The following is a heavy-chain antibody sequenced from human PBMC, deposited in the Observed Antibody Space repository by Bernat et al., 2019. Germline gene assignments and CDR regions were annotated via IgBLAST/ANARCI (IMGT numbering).Heavy chain of an antibody. V-gene: IGHV3-33*01. CDR1: GFTFSSYG. CDR3: ARALGYSYGSHFDY. CDR2: IWYDGSNK. D-gene: IGHD5-18*01. Sequence: QVQLVESGGGVVQPGRSLRLSCAASGFTFSSYGMHWVRQAPGKGLEWVAVIWYDGSNKYYADSVKGRFTISRDNSKNTLYLQMNSLRAEDTAVYYCARALGYSYGSHFDYWGQGTLVTVSS. J-gene: IGHJ4*02.